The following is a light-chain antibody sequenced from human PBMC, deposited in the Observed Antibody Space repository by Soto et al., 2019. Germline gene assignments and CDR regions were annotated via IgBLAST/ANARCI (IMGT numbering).Light chain of an antibody. CDR1: QSVSSY. V-gene: IGKV3-11*01. Sequence: EIVLTQSPATLSLSPGERATLSCRASQSVSSYLAWYQQKPGQAPRLLIYDSSNRATGIPARFSGSGSGTDFTLNISSQEAEDFDVYYWRQRSNWPPYTFGQGTKLEIK. J-gene: IGKJ2*01. CDR2: DSS. CDR3: RQRSNWPPYT.